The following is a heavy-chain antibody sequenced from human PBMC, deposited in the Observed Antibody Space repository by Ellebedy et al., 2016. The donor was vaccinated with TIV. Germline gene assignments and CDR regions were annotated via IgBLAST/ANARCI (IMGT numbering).Heavy chain of an antibody. J-gene: IGHJ6*02. V-gene: IGHV3-7*04. CDR1: GFTFSSYW. CDR3: ARVGAGGNDDYYYGMDV. Sequence: GESLKISCVSSGFTFSSYWMTWVRQAPGKGLEWVANIKQDGGEKYYVDSVKGRFFISRDNARNSLVLQMNGLRAEDTAVYYCARVGAGGNDDYYYGMDVWGQGTTVTVSS. CDR2: IKQDGGEK. D-gene: IGHD6-13*01.